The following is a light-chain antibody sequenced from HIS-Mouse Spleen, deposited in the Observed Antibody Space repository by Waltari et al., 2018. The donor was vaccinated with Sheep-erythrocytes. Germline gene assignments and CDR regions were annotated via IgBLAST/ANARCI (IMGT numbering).Light chain of an antibody. CDR2: WAS. V-gene: IGKV4-1*01. CDR1: QSVLYSSNNKNY. CDR3: QQYYSTPLT. J-gene: IGKJ4*01. Sequence: DIVMTQSPDSLAVSLGERATINYKSSQSVLYSSNNKNYLAWYQQKPGQPPKLLIYWASTRESGVPDRCSGSGSGTDFTLTISSLQAEDVAVYYCQQYYSTPLTFGGGTKVEIK.